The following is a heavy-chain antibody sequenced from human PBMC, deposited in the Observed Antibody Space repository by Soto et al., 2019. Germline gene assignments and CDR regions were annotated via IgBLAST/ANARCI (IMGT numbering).Heavy chain of an antibody. V-gene: IGHV3-23*01. CDR2: ISGSGGST. J-gene: IGHJ4*02. Sequence: GGSLRLSCAASGFTFSSYAMSWVRQAPGKGLEWVSAISGSGGSTYYADSVKGRFTISRDNSKNTLYLQMNSLRAEDTAVYYCAKDLTASPYGSGSYDHNFDYWGQGTLVTVSS. CDR1: GFTFSSYA. D-gene: IGHD3-10*01. CDR3: AKDLTASPYGSGSYDHNFDY.